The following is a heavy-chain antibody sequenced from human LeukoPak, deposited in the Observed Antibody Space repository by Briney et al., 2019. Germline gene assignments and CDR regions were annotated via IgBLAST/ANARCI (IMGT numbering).Heavy chain of an antibody. J-gene: IGHJ6*02. D-gene: IGHD6-13*01. CDR2: ISSSSSYI. Sequence: PGGSLRLSCAASGLTFSSYSMNWVRQAPGKGLEWVSSISSSSSYIYYADSVKGRFTISRDNAKNSLYLQMNSLRAEDTAVYYCARHSSSWGRSHYYYYYGMDVWGQGTTVTVSS. CDR3: ARHSSSWGRSHYYYYYGMDV. CDR1: GLTFSSYS. V-gene: IGHV3-21*01.